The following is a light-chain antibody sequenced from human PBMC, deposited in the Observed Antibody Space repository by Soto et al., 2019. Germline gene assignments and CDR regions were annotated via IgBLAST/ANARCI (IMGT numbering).Light chain of an antibody. CDR1: QSVSPS. CDR2: AVS. J-gene: IGKJ1*01. V-gene: IGKV3-15*01. CDR3: QQRSNWLET. Sequence: ILLTPSPAPQSVSPGELATLSCRASQSVSPSLVWYQQKFGQAPTLLIYAVSTRATGVPDRFSGSGSGTEFTLTISSLEPEDFAVYYCQQRSNWLETFGQGTKVDIK.